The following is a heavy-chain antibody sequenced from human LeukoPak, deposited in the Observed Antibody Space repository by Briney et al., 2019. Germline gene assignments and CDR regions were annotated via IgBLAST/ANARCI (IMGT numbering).Heavy chain of an antibody. CDR2: IYYSGST. V-gene: IGHV4-39*01. D-gene: IGHD2-2*01. Sequence: SETLSLTSTVSGGSLSSSSYYWGWIRQPPGKGLEWNRSIYYSGSTYYNPTLKTRVTISVDTSKNQFSLKMSSVTDAATAVYYCGRQTRGLHDDIVVVPAAMGWFDAWGEGTLVTVSS. CDR1: GGSLSSSSYY. J-gene: IGHJ5*02. CDR3: GRQTRGLHDDIVVVPAAMGWFDA.